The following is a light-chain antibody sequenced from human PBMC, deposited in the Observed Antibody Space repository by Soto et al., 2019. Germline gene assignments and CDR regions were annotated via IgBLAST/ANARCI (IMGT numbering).Light chain of an antibody. CDR1: KSVRDN. Sequence: ETLLTQSPATLSVSPGERATLSCRASKSVRDNLAWYQQKPGQAPRLLIYGASTRAPGIPDRFSGSGFGTELILTISSLQSEDFAVYYCQQHNDWPPSTFGQGTKLEIK. J-gene: IGKJ2*01. CDR3: QQHNDWPPST. V-gene: IGKV3-15*01. CDR2: GAS.